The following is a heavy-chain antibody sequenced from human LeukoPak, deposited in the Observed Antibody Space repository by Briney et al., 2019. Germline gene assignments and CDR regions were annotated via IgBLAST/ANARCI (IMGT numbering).Heavy chain of an antibody. CDR2: IKQDGSEK. CDR3: ARDFSYGSGKYFDY. J-gene: IGHJ4*02. D-gene: IGHD3-10*01. Sequence: GGSLRLSCAASGFTISSYWMSWVRQTPGKGLEWVANIKQDGSEKYYVDSLKGRFTISRDNAKNSLYLQMNSLRAEDTAVYYCARDFSYGSGKYFDYWGQGTLVTVSS. CDR1: GFTISSYW. V-gene: IGHV3-7*01.